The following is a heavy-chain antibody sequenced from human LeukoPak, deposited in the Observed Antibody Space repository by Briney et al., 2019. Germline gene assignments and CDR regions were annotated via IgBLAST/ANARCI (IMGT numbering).Heavy chain of an antibody. CDR2: ISHNGNT. J-gene: IGHJ4*02. CDR3: ARGGPEDRTWRYYIDF. Sequence: SETLSLTCTVSGDSINKYFWSWLRQSPGKGPEWLGYISHNGNTNYYPSLKSRVTISLDKSNNQFSLRLSSVTAADTAVYYCARGGPEDRTWRYYIDFWGQGILVNVSS. V-gene: IGHV4-59*01. CDR1: GDSINKYF.